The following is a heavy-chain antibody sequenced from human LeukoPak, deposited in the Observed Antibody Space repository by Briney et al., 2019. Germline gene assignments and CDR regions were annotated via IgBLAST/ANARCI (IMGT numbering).Heavy chain of an antibody. CDR1: GYTFTDFG. D-gene: IGHD3-3*01. J-gene: IGHJ4*02. CDR3: ARGRPSDF. V-gene: IGHV1-18*01. Sequence: ASVKVSCKTSGYTFTDFGMSWVRQAPGQGVEWMGWISAYSGDTNYAHNLQGRVTMTTDTSTSTAYMELRSLRSDDTAMYYCARGRPSDFWGQGTLVTVSS. CDR2: ISAYSGDT.